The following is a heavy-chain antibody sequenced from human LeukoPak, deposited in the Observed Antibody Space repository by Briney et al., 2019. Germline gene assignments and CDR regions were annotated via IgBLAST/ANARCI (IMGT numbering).Heavy chain of an antibody. CDR2: IYYSGST. CDR1: GGSISSDTYY. CDR3: ARAQRWFDP. J-gene: IGHJ5*02. V-gene: IGHV4-31*03. Sequence: SQTLSLTCTASGGSISSDTYYWSWMRQPPGKGLEWIGYIYYSGSTYYNPSLKSRVTISVDTSKNQFSLKLSSVTAADTAVYYCARAQRWFDPWGQGTLVTVSS.